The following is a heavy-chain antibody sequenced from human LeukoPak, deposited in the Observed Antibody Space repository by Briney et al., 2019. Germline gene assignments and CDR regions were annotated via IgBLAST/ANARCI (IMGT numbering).Heavy chain of an antibody. J-gene: IGHJ4*02. CDR2: ISGSGAST. Sequence: GGSLRLSCAASGFTFSSYAMSWVRQAPGKGLEWVSAISGSGASTYYSDSVKGRFTISRDNTKNTLYLQMNSLRVEDTAVYYCARGGFRDYGSGSYYQDYWGQGTLVTVSS. CDR1: GFTFSSYA. D-gene: IGHD3-10*01. V-gene: IGHV3-23*01. CDR3: ARGGFRDYGSGSYYQDY.